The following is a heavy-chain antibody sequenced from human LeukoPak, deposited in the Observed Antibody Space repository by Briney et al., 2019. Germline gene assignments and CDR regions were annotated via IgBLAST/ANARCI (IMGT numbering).Heavy chain of an antibody. CDR2: IYYSGST. V-gene: IGHV4-39*07. CDR1: GGSISSSSYY. Sequence: SETLSLTCTVSGGSISSSSYYWGWLRQPPGKGLEWIGSIYYSGSTYYNPSLKSRVTISVDTSKNQFSLKLSSVTAADTAVYYCARDFHSSSSELDYWGQGTLVTVSS. CDR3: ARDFHSSSSELDY. J-gene: IGHJ4*02. D-gene: IGHD6-6*01.